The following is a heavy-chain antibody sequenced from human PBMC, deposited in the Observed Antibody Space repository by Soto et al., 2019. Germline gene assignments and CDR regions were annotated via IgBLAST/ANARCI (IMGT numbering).Heavy chain of an antibody. CDR1: GFTFSSYW. D-gene: IGHD5-12*01. CDR3: ARVPVDSTATYYYYYGMDV. V-gene: IGHV3-7*03. J-gene: IGHJ6*02. CDR2: IKQDGSEK. Sequence: PGGSLRLSCAASGFTFSSYWMSWVRQAPGKGLEWVANIKQDGSEKYYVDSVKGRFTISRDNAKNSLYLQMNSLRAEDTAVYYCARVPVDSTATYYYYYGMDVWGQGTTVTVSS.